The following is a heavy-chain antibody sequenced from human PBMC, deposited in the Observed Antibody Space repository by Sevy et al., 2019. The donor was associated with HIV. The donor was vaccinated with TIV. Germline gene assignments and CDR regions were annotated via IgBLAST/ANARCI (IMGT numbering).Heavy chain of an antibody. CDR1: GFKFNGHG. J-gene: IGHJ6*02. CDR2: IRQDGSEK. V-gene: IGHV3-7*01. D-gene: IGHD3-10*01. Sequence: GGSLRLSCVAPGFKFNGHGIHWVRQAPGKGLEWVANIRQDGSEKYYVDSVRGRFTISRDNAKNSLFLQLNSLRADDTAIYYCAKSYFGSGTSYGMDLWGRGTTVTVSS. CDR3: AKSYFGSGTSYGMDL.